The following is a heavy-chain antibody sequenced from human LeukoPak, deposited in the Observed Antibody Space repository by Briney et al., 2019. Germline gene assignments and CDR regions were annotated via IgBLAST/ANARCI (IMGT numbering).Heavy chain of an antibody. V-gene: IGHV3-48*04. CDR2: ISGNGNTI. D-gene: IGHD4-17*01. CDR1: GFTFSNAW. Sequence: PGGSLRLSCAASGFTFSNAWMNWVRQAPGKGLEWVSYISGNGNTIYYADSVKGRFTISRDNAKNSLYLQMNSLRAEDTAVYYCARRGDYSDYWGQGTLVTVSS. J-gene: IGHJ4*02. CDR3: ARRGDYSDY.